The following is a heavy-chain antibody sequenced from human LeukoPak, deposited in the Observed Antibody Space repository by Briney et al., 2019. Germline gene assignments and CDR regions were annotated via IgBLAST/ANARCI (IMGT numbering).Heavy chain of an antibody. V-gene: IGHV1-18*01. J-gene: IGHJ4*02. Sequence: ASVKVSCKASGGTFSSYAISWVRQAPGQGLEWMGWISAYNGNTNYAQKLQGRVTMTTDTSTSTAYMELRSLRSDDTAVYYCARTLNYYDSSGWDYWGQGTLVTVSS. CDR1: GGTFSSYA. D-gene: IGHD3-22*01. CDR2: ISAYNGNT. CDR3: ARTLNYYDSSGWDY.